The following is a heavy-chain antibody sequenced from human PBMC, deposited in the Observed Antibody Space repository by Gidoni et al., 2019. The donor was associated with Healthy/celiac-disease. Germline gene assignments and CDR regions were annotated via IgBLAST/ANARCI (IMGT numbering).Heavy chain of an antibody. V-gene: IGHV3-21*01. CDR1: GFTFSSYS. CDR3: ARQVGASGPGGGY. Sequence: EVQLVESGGGLVKPGGSLRLSCAASGFTFSSYSMNWVRQAPGKGLEWVSSISSSSSYIYYADSVKGRFTISRDNAKNSLYLQMNSLRAEDTAVYYCARQVGASGPGGGYWGQGTLVTVSS. D-gene: IGHD1-26*01. J-gene: IGHJ4*02. CDR2: ISSSSSYI.